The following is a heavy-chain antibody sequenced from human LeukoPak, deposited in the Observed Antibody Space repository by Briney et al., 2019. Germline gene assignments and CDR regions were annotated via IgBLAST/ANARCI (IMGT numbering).Heavy chain of an antibody. D-gene: IGHD5-24*01. J-gene: IGHJ4*02. V-gene: IGHV3-30*18. CDR2: ISYDGSNK. CDR1: GFTFSSYG. Sequence: QPGGSPRLSCAASGFTFSSYGMRWVRQAPGKGLEWVAVISYDGSNKYYADSVKGRFTISRDNSKNTLYLQMNSLRAEDTAVYYCAKDGYNQGFDYWGQGTLVTVSS. CDR3: AKDGYNQGFDY.